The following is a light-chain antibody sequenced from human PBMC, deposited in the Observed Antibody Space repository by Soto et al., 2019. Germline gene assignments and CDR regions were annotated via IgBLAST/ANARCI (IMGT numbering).Light chain of an antibody. J-gene: IGLJ1*01. CDR1: SSDVGGYNY. Sequence: QSALTQPASVSGSPGQSITISCTGTSSDVGGYNYVSWYQQHPGKAPKFMIYDVSNRPSGVSNRFSGSKSGNTASLTISRLQVEDEADYSCSSYTTSNTRQIVLGTGTKVTVL. V-gene: IGLV2-14*01. CDR2: DVS. CDR3: SSYTTSNTRQIV.